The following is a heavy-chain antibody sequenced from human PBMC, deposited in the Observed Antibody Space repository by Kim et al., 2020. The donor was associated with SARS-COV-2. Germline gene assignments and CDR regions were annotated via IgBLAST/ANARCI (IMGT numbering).Heavy chain of an antibody. D-gene: IGHD3-10*01. J-gene: IGHJ4*02. Sequence: ETIYAQKFQGRVTMTEDTSTDTAYMELSSLRSEDTAVYYCATGPMATSDYWGQGTLVTVSS. V-gene: IGHV1-24*01. CDR2: ET. CDR3: ATGPMATSDY.